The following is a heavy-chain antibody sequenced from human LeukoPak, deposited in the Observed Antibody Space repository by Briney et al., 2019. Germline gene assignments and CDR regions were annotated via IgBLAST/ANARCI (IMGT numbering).Heavy chain of an antibody. CDR2: IYTSGST. J-gene: IGHJ4*02. D-gene: IGHD2-2*01. Sequence: SQTLSLTCSVSGGSISGYYWSWIRQPAGKGLEWIGHIYTSGSTNYNPSLKSRVAMSVDTSKNQISLKVRSATVADTAVYFCARTYCTSTSCHGYLDYWGQGTLVTVSS. V-gene: IGHV4-4*07. CDR3: ARTYCTSTSCHGYLDY. CDR1: GGSISGYY.